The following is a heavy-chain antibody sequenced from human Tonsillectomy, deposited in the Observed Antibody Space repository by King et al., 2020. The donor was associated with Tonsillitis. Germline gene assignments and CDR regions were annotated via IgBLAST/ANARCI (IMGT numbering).Heavy chain of an antibody. D-gene: IGHD6-13*01. CDR3: AKDRAAGLIDY. V-gene: IGHV3-30*02. CDR1: GFFFSSYG. Sequence: QLVQSGGGVVQPGGSLRLSCVASGFFFSSYGMHWVRQAPGKGLEWVTFILYDGTNEYYADSVKGRFTISRDNSKNTLYLQMNNLRAEDTAVYYCAKDRAAGLIDYWGQGTLVTVSS. CDR2: ILYDGTNE. J-gene: IGHJ4*02.